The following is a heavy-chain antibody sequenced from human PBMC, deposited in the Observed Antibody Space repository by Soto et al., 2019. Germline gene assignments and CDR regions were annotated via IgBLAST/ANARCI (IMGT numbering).Heavy chain of an antibody. Sequence: GGSLRLSCAASGFTFSNAWMSWVRQAPGKGLEWVGRIKSKTDGGTTDYAAPVKGRFTISRDDSKNTLYLQMNSLKTEDTAVYYCTTDDGMYNWNYNPWNDAFDIWGQGTMVTVSS. CDR2: IKSKTDGGTT. J-gene: IGHJ3*02. D-gene: IGHD1-7*01. V-gene: IGHV3-15*01. CDR3: TTDDGMYNWNYNPWNDAFDI. CDR1: GFTFSNAW.